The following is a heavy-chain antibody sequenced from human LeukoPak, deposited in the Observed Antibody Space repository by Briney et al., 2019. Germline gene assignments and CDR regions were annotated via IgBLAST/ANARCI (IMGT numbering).Heavy chain of an antibody. Sequence: PSETLSLTCAVYGGSFSGYYWSWIRQPPGKGLEWIGEINHSGSTNYNPSLKSRVTISVDTSKNQFSLKLSSVTAADTAVYYCARGPYYYGSGSPFHSDYWGQGTLVTVSS. CDR1: GGSFSGYY. CDR3: ARGPYYYGSGSPFHSDY. CDR2: INHSGST. J-gene: IGHJ4*02. V-gene: IGHV4-34*01. D-gene: IGHD3-10*01.